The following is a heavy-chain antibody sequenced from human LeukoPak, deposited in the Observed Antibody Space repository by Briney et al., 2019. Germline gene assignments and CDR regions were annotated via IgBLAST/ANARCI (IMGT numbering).Heavy chain of an antibody. Sequence: SETLSLTCTVSGGSISSYYWSWIRQPAGKGLEWIGRIHTGGSTNYNPSLKSRVTMSVDTSKNQFSLKLSSVTAADTAVYYCARDVYYYDSSGYNYFDYWGQGTLVTVSS. CDR3: ARDVYYYDSSGYNYFDY. CDR2: IHTGGST. J-gene: IGHJ4*02. CDR1: GGSISSYY. D-gene: IGHD3-22*01. V-gene: IGHV4-4*07.